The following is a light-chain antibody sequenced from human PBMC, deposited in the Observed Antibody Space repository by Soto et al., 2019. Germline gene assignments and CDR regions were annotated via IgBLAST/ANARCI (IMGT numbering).Light chain of an antibody. Sequence: QSALTQPASVSGSPGQSIAISCTGTSSDVGGYNHVSWYQQYPGKAPKLMIYDVNNRPSGVSDRFSGSKSGNTASLTISGLQAEDEADYYCSSYTSRSSLVFGGGTKVTVL. CDR1: SSDVGGYNH. CDR2: DVN. CDR3: SSYTSRSSLV. V-gene: IGLV2-14*03. J-gene: IGLJ2*01.